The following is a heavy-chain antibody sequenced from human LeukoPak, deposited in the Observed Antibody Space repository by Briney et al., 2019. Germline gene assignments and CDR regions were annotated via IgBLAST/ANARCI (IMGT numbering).Heavy chain of an antibody. CDR2: ISGSGSST. J-gene: IGHJ1*01. CDR3: ARGRRMGATRFDWFAF. D-gene: IGHD3-9*01. Sequence: GGSLRLSCAASGFTFSSYAISWVRQAPGKGLEWVSAISGSGSSTYYADSVKGRFTISRDNSRNTLYLHMNTLRTDDTAVYFCARGRRMGATRFDWFAFWGQGTLVTVSS. V-gene: IGHV3-23*01. CDR1: GFTFSSYA.